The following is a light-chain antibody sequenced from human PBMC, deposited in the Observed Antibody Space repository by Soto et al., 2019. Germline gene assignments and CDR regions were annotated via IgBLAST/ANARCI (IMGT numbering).Light chain of an antibody. Sequence: EIVLTQSPGTLSLSPGERATLSCRASQSVFSSYLAWYQQKPGQAPRLLIHDGSTRATDVPEWFSRSGSGTDITLTISRVEADDFAVYYCQQYGCSPRVTFGQRTGLDIK. V-gene: IGKV3-20*01. CDR1: QSVFSSY. CDR3: QQYGCSPRVT. J-gene: IGKJ5*01. CDR2: DGS.